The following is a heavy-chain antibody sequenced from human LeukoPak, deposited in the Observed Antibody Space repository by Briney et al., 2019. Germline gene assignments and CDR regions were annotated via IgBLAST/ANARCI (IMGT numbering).Heavy chain of an antibody. CDR1: GFTFSSYS. V-gene: IGHV3-21*01. J-gene: IGHJ4*02. CDR2: ISSSSSYI. CDR3: ARGSSDYGDYALGY. Sequence: GGSLRLSCAASGFTFSSYSMNWVRQAPGKGLEWVSSISSSSSYIYYADSVKGRFTISRDNAKNSLYLQMNSLRAEDTAVYYCARGSSDYGDYALGYWGQGTLVTVCS. D-gene: IGHD4-17*01.